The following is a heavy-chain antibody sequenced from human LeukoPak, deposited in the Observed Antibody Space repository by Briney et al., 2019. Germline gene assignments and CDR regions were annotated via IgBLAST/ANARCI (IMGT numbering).Heavy chain of an antibody. CDR2: INPNSGGT. V-gene: IGHV1-2*02. CDR1: GYTFTGYF. Sequence: ASVKVSCKASGYTFTGYFMHWVRQAPGQGLEWMGWINPNSGGTNFSQKFQGRVTMARDTSISTAYRELSRLRSDDTAVYYCARGGSPIYYYYMDVWGKGTTVTISS. D-gene: IGHD2-2*01. J-gene: IGHJ6*03. CDR3: ARGGSPIYYYYMDV.